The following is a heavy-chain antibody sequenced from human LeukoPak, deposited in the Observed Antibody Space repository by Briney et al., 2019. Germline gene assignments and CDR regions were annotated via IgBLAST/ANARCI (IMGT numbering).Heavy chain of an antibody. Sequence: SETLSLTCTVSGGSISSHYWSWIRQPPGKGLEWIGYIYYSGSTNYNPSLKSRVTISVDTSKNQFSLKLSSVTAADTAAYYCARRTAMGFGELLAYFDYWGQGTLVTVSS. V-gene: IGHV4-59*11. CDR2: IYYSGST. CDR1: GGSISSHY. CDR3: ARRTAMGFGELLAYFDY. J-gene: IGHJ4*02. D-gene: IGHD3-10*01.